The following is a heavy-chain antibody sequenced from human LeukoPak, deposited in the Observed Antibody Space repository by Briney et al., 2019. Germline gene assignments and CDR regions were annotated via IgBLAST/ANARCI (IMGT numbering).Heavy chain of an antibody. D-gene: IGHD3-10*02. CDR1: GFTYSRYE. CDR3: AELGITMIGGV. Sequence: GGSLRLSCAASGFTYSRYEMNGVRRAPGKGLEGVSYTSSSGSTIYYADSVKGRFTISSDNAKISMYLQMNSLRAEDTAVYYCAELGITMIGGVWGKGTTVTISS. CDR2: TSSSGSTI. V-gene: IGHV3-48*03. J-gene: IGHJ6*04.